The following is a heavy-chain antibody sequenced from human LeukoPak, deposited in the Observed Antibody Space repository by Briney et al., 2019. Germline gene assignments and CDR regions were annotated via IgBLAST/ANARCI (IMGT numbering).Heavy chain of an antibody. CDR2: ISYDGSNK. CDR3: ARVAAGPKWFDP. J-gene: IGHJ5*02. V-gene: IGHV3-30*03. CDR1: GFIFSSYG. D-gene: IGHD6-13*01. Sequence: GGSLRLSCVASGFIFSSYGMHWVRQAPVKGLEWVAVISYDGSNKYYADSVKGRFTISRDNSKNTLYLQMNSLRAEDTAVFYCARVAAGPKWFDPWGQGTLVTVSS.